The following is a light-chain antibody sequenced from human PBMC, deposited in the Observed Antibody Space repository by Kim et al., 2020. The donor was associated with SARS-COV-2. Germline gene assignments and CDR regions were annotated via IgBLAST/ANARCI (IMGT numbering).Light chain of an antibody. CDR3: QAWDSSTVV. CDR1: KLGDKY. J-gene: IGLJ2*01. CDR2: QDS. V-gene: IGLV3-1*01. Sequence: VSPGQTASITCSGDKLGDKYAFWYQQKPGQSPVLVIYQDSKRPAGIPERFSGSNSGNTATLTISGTQAMDEADYYCQAWDSSTVVFGGGTQLTVL.